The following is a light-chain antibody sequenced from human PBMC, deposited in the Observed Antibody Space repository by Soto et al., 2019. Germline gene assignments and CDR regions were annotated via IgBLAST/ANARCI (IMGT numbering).Light chain of an antibody. CDR2: LNSDGSH. J-gene: IGLJ3*02. CDR1: SGHSSYA. V-gene: IGLV4-69*01. CDR3: QTWGTGMV. Sequence: QSVLTQSPSASASLGASVKLTCTLTSGHSSYAIAWHQQQPEKGPRYLMKLNSDGSHNKGDGIPDRFSGSSSGAERYLTISSLQSQDEAEYYCQTWGTGMVFGGGTKVTVL.